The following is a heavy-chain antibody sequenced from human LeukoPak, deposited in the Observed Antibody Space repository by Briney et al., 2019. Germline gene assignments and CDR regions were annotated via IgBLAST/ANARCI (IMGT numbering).Heavy chain of an antibody. Sequence: ASVKVSCKTSGYTFTGYYMHWVRQAPGQGLEWMGWIHPNSGGTNYPQKFQGRVTMTRGTSISTAYMELSSLRSDDTAVYYCARLWGKFDAFDIWGQGTMVTVSS. D-gene: IGHD7-27*01. CDR2: IHPNSGGT. CDR1: GYTFTGYY. J-gene: IGHJ3*02. V-gene: IGHV1-2*02. CDR3: ARLWGKFDAFDI.